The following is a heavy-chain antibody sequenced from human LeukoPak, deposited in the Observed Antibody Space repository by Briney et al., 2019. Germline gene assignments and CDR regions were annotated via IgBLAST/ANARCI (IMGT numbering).Heavy chain of an antibody. CDR1: GYTFTGYY. D-gene: IGHD6-13*01. Sequence: GASVKVSCKASGYTFTGYYMHWVRQAPGQGLEWMGRINPNSGGTNYAQKFQGRVTMTRDTSISTAYMELSRLRSDDTAVYYCARPPPYSSSWYIDYWGQGTLVTVSS. V-gene: IGHV1-2*06. CDR3: ARPPPYSSSWYIDY. CDR2: INPNSGGT. J-gene: IGHJ4*02.